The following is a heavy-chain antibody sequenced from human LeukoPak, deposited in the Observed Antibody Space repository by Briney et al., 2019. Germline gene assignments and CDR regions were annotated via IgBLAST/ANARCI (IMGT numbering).Heavy chain of an antibody. J-gene: IGHJ4*02. D-gene: IGHD1-26*01. V-gene: IGHV4-34*09. CDR2: IYYSGST. CDR1: GGSFSGYY. Sequence: PSETLSLTCAVYGGSFSGYYWSWIRQPPGKGLEWIGYIYYSGSTYYNPSLKSRVTISVDTSKNQFSLKLSSVTAADTAVYYCAREFVSDGEPSEYYFDYWGQGTLVTVSS. CDR3: AREFVSDGEPSEYYFDY.